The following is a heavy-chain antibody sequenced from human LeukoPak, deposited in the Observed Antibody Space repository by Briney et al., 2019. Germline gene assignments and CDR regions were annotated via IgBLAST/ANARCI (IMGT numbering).Heavy chain of an antibody. CDR1: GRSISSSSYY. CDR2: IYYSGST. CDR3: ARHKEDYDFWSGYPAAFDI. D-gene: IGHD3-3*01. J-gene: IGHJ3*02. Sequence: SETLSLTCTVSGRSISSSSYYWGWIRQPPGKGLEWIGSIYYSGSTYYNPSLKSRVTISVDTSKNQFSLKLSSVTAADTAVYYCARHKEDYDFWSGYPAAFDIWGQGTMVTVSS. V-gene: IGHV4-39*01.